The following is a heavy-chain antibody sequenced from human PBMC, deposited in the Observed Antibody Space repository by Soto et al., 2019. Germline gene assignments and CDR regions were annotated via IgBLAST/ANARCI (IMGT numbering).Heavy chain of an antibody. J-gene: IGHJ6*02. V-gene: IGHV3-15*07. CDR2: IKSKTDGGTT. Sequence: GGSLRLSCAASGFTFSNAWMNWVRQAPGKGLEWVGRIKSKTDGGTTDYAAPVKGRLTISRDDSKNTLYLQMNSLKTEDTAVYYCTTEELWFGDPDLYYYYYGMDVWGQGTTVTVSS. D-gene: IGHD3-10*01. CDR3: TTEELWFGDPDLYYYYYGMDV. CDR1: GFTFSNAW.